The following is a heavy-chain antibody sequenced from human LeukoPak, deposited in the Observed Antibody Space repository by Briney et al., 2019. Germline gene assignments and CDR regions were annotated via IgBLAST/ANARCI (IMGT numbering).Heavy chain of an antibody. D-gene: IGHD4/OR15-4a*01. CDR1: GFTFSRYS. CDR3: ARRAGAYSHPYDY. CDR2: IYSDNT. Sequence: TGGSLRLSCAASGFTFSRYSMNWVRQAPGKGLEWVSFIYSDNTHYSDSVKGRFTISRDNSKNTLYLQMNSLRAEDTAVYYCARRAGAYSHPYDYWGQGTLVTVSS. J-gene: IGHJ4*02. V-gene: IGHV3-53*01.